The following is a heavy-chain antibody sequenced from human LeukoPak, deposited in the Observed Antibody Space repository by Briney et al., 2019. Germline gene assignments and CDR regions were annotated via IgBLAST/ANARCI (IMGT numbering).Heavy chain of an antibody. V-gene: IGHV3-23*01. CDR3: ARYYSMDV. Sequence: SGGSLRLSCAASGFTFSNCGMTWVRQAPGKGLEWVSSIGSGGDTTYYADSVKGRFTISRDNSKNTLYLQMNSLRAEDTAVYYCARYYSMDVWGQGTTVIVSS. J-gene: IGHJ6*02. CDR1: GFTFSNCG. CDR2: IGSGGDTT.